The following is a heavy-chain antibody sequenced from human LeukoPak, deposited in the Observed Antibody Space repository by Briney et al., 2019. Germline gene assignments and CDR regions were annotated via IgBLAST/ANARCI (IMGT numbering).Heavy chain of an antibody. V-gene: IGHV4-39*07. CDR3: ARDYCSGGSCTNWFDP. CDR2: VFYNGAT. CDR1: GGSISSSIYY. J-gene: IGHJ5*02. D-gene: IGHD2-15*01. Sequence: SETLSLTCIVSGGSISSSIYYWAWVRQPPGKGLEWIGTVFYNGATQYSPSLRSRVTISIDTSTNQFSLKLTSVTAADTALYYCARDYCSGGSCTNWFDPWGQGTLVTVSS.